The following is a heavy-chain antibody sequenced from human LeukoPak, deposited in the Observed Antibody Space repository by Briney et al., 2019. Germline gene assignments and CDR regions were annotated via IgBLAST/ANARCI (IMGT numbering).Heavy chain of an antibody. CDR2: ISYDGSNK. J-gene: IGHJ4*02. CDR1: GFTFSSYA. V-gene: IGHV3-30-3*01. D-gene: IGHD2-15*01. Sequence: GGSLRLSCAASGFTFSSYAMHWVRQAPGKGLEWVAVISYDGSNKYYADSVKGRFTISRDNSKNTLYLQMNSLRAEDTAVYYCAKDSWHFDYWGQGTLVTVSS. CDR3: AKDSWHFDY.